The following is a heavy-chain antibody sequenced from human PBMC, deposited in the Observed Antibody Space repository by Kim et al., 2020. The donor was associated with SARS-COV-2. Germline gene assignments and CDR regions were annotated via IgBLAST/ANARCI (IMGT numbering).Heavy chain of an antibody. CDR2: VNNGNNP. CDR1: GFAFGAYA. J-gene: IGHJ4*02. CDR3: AQDHPSRGWPTFDS. V-gene: IGHV3-23*05. D-gene: IGHD6-19*01. Sequence: GGSLRLSCRASGFAFGAYAMTWVRQAPGKGLEWVASVNNGNNPYYANSVKGRFTVSRDNAESTLYLQMNGLRVEDTALYYCAQDHPSRGWPTFDSWGQGT.